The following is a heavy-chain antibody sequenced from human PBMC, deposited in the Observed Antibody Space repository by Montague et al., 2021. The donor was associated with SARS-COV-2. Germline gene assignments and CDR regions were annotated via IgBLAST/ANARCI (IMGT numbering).Heavy chain of an antibody. Sequence: SETLSLTCTVSGGSISSYYWSWIRQPAGKGLEWIGRIYTSGGTTYNPSLKSRVTMSVDTSHNQFSLKLSSVTDADTAVYYCARDRGYSGRYLHPYNWFDPWGQGTLVTVSS. J-gene: IGHJ5*02. CDR2: IYTSGGT. CDR3: ARDRGYSGRYLHPYNWFDP. V-gene: IGHV4-4*07. CDR1: GGSISSYY. D-gene: IGHD1-26*01.